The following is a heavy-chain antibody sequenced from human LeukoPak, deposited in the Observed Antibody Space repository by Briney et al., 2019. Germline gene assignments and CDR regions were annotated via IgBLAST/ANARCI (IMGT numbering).Heavy chain of an antibody. D-gene: IGHD2-15*01. Sequence: TSYTLSLTCTVSCGSVSSGGYYWSWIRQHRWNGLEWIGYIYYSGSTYYNPSLKSRVTITVDTSKNQFSLKLSSVTAADRAVYYCARETVAAVYGMDVWGQGTTVTVSS. V-gene: IGHV4-31*03. CDR1: CGSVSSGGYY. CDR2: IYYSGST. J-gene: IGHJ6*02. CDR3: ARETVAAVYGMDV.